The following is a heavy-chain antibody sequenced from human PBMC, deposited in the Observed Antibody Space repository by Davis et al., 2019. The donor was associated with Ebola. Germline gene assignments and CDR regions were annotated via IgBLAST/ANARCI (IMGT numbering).Heavy chain of an antibody. CDR2: IYYSGNT. Sequence: PSETLSLTCTVSGGSISGGGYYWSWLRQHPGKGLEWIGYIYYSGNTHFNPSLKSRLIMSVDTSKNQFSLNLSSVTAADTAVYYCARVNGKTTLRAFDIWGQGTMVTVSS. J-gene: IGHJ3*02. D-gene: IGHD4-11*01. CDR3: ARVNGKTTLRAFDI. CDR1: GGSISGGGYY. V-gene: IGHV4-31*03.